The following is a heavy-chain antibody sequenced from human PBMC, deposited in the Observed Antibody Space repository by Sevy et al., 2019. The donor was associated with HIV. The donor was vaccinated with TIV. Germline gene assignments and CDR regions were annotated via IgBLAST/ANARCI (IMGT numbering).Heavy chain of an antibody. Sequence: SETLSLTCTVSGGSISSTSYFWGWIRQPPGKGLEWIGTIYYSGTTYYNPSLQSRVTLSVDTSKNQFSLKLSSVTAADTAVYYCARQLFYGSGSYYHLWGQRTLVTVSS. V-gene: IGHV4-39*01. CDR3: ARQLFYGSGSYYHL. CDR2: IYYSGTT. CDR1: GGSISSTSYF. D-gene: IGHD3-10*01. J-gene: IGHJ4*02.